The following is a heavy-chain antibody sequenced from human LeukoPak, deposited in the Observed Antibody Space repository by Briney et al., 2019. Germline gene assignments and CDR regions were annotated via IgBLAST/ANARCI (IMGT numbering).Heavy chain of an antibody. J-gene: IGHJ3*02. CDR1: GYSFTSYW. CDR2: IYPGDSDT. Sequence: GESLKISCKGSGYSFTSYWIGWVRQMPGKGLEWMGIIYPGDSDTRYSPSFQGQVTISADKSISTAYLQWSSLKASDTAMYYCARHAELGYCSSTSCLDAFDICGQGTMVTVSS. CDR3: ARHAELGYCSSTSCLDAFDI. V-gene: IGHV5-51*01. D-gene: IGHD2-2*01.